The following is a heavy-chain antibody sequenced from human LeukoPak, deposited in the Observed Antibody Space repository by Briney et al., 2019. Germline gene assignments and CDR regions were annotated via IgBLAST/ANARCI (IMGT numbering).Heavy chain of an antibody. CDR3: ASTVVRGVQLDY. CDR1: GGSISRGGYS. D-gene: IGHD3-10*01. Sequence: SETLSLTCAVSGGSISRGGYSWSWIRQPPGKNLEWIGYIYHSGSTYYNPSLKSRVTMSVDRSKNQFSLKLSSVTAADTAVYYCASTVVRGVQLDYWGQGTLVTVSS. CDR2: IYHSGST. J-gene: IGHJ4*02. V-gene: IGHV4-30-2*01.